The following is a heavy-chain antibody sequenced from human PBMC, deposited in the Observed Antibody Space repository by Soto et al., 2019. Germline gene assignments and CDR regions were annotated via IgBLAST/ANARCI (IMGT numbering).Heavy chain of an antibody. V-gene: IGHV1-69*08. CDR2: TIPVLDTP. CDR3: ARHDVVMRWVYGMDV. Sequence: QVQLVQSGAEVKKPGSSVKVSCKASGDTFSTYTFNWVRQAPGQGLEWMGRTIPVLDTPNYAKKFQGRVTSTGDVSTSTVYMELRSLRSDATAGYYCARHDVVMRWVYGMDVWGQGTTVTVSS. J-gene: IGHJ6*02. CDR1: GDTFSTYT. D-gene: IGHD2-21*01.